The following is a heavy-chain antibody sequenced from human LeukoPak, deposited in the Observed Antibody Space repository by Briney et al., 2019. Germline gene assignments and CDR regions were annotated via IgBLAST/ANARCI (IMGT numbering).Heavy chain of an antibody. CDR3: ARAPYDSGGYYDYYFDY. CDR1: GGSISTYY. V-gene: IGHV4-59*08. Sequence: SETLSLTCTVSGGSISTYYWTWIRQPPGKGLEWIGYIYYSGSTNYNPSLKSRVTISVDTSKNQFSLKLSSVTAADTAVYYCARAPYDSGGYYDYYFDYWGQGTLVTVSS. D-gene: IGHD3-22*01. CDR2: IYYSGST. J-gene: IGHJ4*02.